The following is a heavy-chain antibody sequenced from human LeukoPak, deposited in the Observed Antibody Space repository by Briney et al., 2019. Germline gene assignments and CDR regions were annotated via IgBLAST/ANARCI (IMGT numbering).Heavy chain of an antibody. V-gene: IGHV1-8*01. Sequence: ASVKVSCKASGYTFTSYDINWVRQATGQGLEWMGWMNPNSGNTGYAQKFQGRVTMTRNTSISTAYMELSSLRSEDTAVYYCARGRSCGSTSCYLPPYYYYGMDVWGQGTTVTVSS. D-gene: IGHD2-2*01. CDR2: MNPNSGNT. CDR1: GYTFTSYD. CDR3: ARGRSCGSTSCYLPPYYYYGMDV. J-gene: IGHJ6*02.